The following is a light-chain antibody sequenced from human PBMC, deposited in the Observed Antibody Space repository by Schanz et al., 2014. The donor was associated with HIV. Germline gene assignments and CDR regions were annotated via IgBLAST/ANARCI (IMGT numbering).Light chain of an antibody. Sequence: QSALTQPASVSGSPGQSITISCTGTSSDIGGYNFVSWYQQHPGKAPKLMIYAVSNRPSGVSHRFSGSKSGDTASLTISGLQAEDEADYYCSSYTTNRTVAFGGGTKLTVL. CDR3: SSYTTNRTVA. J-gene: IGLJ3*02. CDR2: AVS. CDR1: SSDIGGYNF. V-gene: IGLV2-14*03.